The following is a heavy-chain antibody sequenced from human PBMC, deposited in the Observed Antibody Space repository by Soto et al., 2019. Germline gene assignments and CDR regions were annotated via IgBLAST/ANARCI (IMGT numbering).Heavy chain of an antibody. D-gene: IGHD4-4*01. CDR3: ARDSRNALDY. V-gene: IGHV3-74*01. CDR1: GFTFSSSW. J-gene: IGHJ4*02. CDR2: INIDGTNT. Sequence: EVQLVESGGGLVQPGGSLRLSCTASGFTFSSSWMHWARQAPGKGLVWVSRINIDGTNTRYADSVKGRFTIYRDNAKNTLYLLMARVTAEDTAVYYWARDSRNALDYWGQGSLVTVSS.